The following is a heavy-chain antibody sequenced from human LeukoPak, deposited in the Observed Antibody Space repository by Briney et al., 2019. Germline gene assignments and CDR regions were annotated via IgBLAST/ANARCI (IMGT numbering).Heavy chain of an antibody. D-gene: IGHD3-22*01. CDR1: GFTFDDHA. V-gene: IGHV3-23*01. Sequence: GRSLRLSCAASGFTFDDHAMHWVRQAPGKGLEWVSGISGSGDNTYYADSVKGRFTISRDNSKNTLYVQVNSLGTEDTAAYYCAKGSYYDSSGSFYFDYWGQGTLVTVSS. J-gene: IGHJ4*02. CDR2: ISGSGDNT. CDR3: AKGSYYDSSGSFYFDY.